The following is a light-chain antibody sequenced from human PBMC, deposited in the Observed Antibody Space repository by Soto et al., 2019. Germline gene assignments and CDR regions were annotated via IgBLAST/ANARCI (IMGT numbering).Light chain of an antibody. CDR2: GAS. J-gene: IGKJ1*01. CDR3: QQYNDWPRT. CDR1: EGVGSS. Sequence: ETVMTQSPATLSVSPGERVTLSCRASEGVGSSLAWYQQKPGQAPRVLIYGASTTAPGIPARFSASGSGTEFTLTISSLQSEDSAVYHCQQYNDWPRTFGQGTKVDI. V-gene: IGKV3-15*01.